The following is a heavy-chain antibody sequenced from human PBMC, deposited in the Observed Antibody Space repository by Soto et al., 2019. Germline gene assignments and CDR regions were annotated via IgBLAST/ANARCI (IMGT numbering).Heavy chain of an antibody. CDR3: AKGPATGIAAAGTGLDWFDP. CDR1: GFTFSSYA. J-gene: IGHJ5*02. D-gene: IGHD6-13*01. Sequence: GGSLRLSCAASGFTFSSYAMSWVRQAPGKGLEWVSAISGSGGSTYYADSVKGRFTISRDNSKNTLYLQMNSLRAEDTAVYYCAKGPATGIAAAGTGLDWFDPWGQGTLVTVSS. CDR2: ISGSGGST. V-gene: IGHV3-23*01.